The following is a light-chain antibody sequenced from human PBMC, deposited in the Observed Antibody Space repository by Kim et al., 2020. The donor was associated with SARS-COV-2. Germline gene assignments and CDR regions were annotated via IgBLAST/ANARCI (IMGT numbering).Light chain of an antibody. J-gene: IGKJ2*01. CDR3: QQYHSYPYT. CDR2: RAS. CDR1: QSVSSW. V-gene: IGKV1-5*03. Sequence: SSSVGDRVTITCRASQSVSSWLAWYQQRPGKAPKVLIYRASYLQSGVPSRFSGSGSGTEFTLTISSLQPDDFAAYYCQQYHSYPYTFGQGTKLEIK.